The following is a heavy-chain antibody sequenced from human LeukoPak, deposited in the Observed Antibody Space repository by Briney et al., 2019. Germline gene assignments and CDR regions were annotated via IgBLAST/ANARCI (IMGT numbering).Heavy chain of an antibody. CDR1: GFTFSNAW. Sequence: SGGSLRLSCAASGFTFSNAWMSWVRQAPGKGLEWVAFIKRDESEKWYLNSVRGRFTISRDNSKNTLYLHMNSLSAEDTAVYYCVKDVLFAVGDAFDIWGQGTMVTVSS. V-gene: IGHV3-30*02. D-gene: IGHD3-10*02. CDR3: VKDVLFAVGDAFDI. J-gene: IGHJ3*02. CDR2: IKRDESEK.